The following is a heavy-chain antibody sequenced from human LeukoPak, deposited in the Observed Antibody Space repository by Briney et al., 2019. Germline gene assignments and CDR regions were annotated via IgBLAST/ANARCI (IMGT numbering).Heavy chain of an antibody. Sequence: SETLSLTCTVSGXSISSANYYWSWIRQHPGKGLEWIGYISYNGNTYYSSSLKSRVTISADTSKNQFSLKLNSVGAADTAVYYCARAYYDTSSYGLDYWGQGILVTVSS. D-gene: IGHD3-22*01. J-gene: IGHJ4*02. CDR1: GXSISSANYY. CDR3: ARAYYDTSSYGLDY. V-gene: IGHV4-31*03. CDR2: ISYNGNT.